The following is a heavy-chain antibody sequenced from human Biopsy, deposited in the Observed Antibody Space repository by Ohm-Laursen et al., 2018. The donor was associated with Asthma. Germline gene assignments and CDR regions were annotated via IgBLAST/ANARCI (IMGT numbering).Heavy chain of an antibody. CDR2: IWYDGGNK. Sequence: SLRLSCTASGFTFSSYGMHWVRQAPGKGLEWVAVIWYDGGNKYYADSVKGRFIISRDNSKNTLYLQMNSLRAEATAVYYCARDIVATMIGYYYYGMDVWGQGTTVTVSS. V-gene: IGHV3-33*01. J-gene: IGHJ6*02. CDR3: ARDIVATMIGYYYYGMDV. CDR1: GFTFSSYG. D-gene: IGHD5-12*01.